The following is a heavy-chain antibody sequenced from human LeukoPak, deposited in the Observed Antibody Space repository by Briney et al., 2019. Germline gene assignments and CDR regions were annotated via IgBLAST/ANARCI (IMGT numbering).Heavy chain of an antibody. CDR2: IIPIFGTA. J-gene: IGHJ6*02. CDR3: ASYYYDSSGYHYYYYYGMDV. V-gene: IGHV1-69*13. D-gene: IGHD3-22*01. CDR1: GGTFSSYA. Sequence: SVKVSCKASGGTFSSYAISWVRQAPGQGLEWMGGIIPIFGTANYAQRFQGRVTITADESTSTAYMELSSLRSEDTAVYYCASYYYDSSGYHYYYYYGMDVWGQGTTVTVSS.